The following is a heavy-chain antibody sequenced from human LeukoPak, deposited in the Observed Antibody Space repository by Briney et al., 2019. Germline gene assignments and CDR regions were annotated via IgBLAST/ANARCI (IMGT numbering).Heavy chain of an antibody. Sequence: GGSLRLSCTVSGFTLSSYEMTWFRQAPGKGLEWVSSIGYGGSDTHYADSVKGRFTVSRDNSKNTLYLQLNSLRADDTAVYYCARDTLGEGEDANYAVYYFDYWGQGTVVTVSS. CDR3: ARDTLGEGEDANYAVYYFDY. CDR1: GFTLSSYE. V-gene: IGHV3-23*01. CDR2: IGYGGSDT. D-gene: IGHD4/OR15-4a*01. J-gene: IGHJ4*02.